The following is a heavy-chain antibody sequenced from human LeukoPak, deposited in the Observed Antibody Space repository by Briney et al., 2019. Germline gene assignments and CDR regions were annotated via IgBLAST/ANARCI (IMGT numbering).Heavy chain of an antibody. CDR1: GVSFSGYY. Sequence: SETLSLTCAVYGVSFSGYYWSWIRQPPGKGLEWIGEINHSGSTNYNPSLKSRVTISVDTSKNQFSLKLSSVTAADTAVYYCARGTIWFGEDDAFDIWGQGTMVTVSS. V-gene: IGHV4-34*01. CDR2: INHSGST. J-gene: IGHJ3*02. CDR3: ARGTIWFGEDDAFDI. D-gene: IGHD3-10*01.